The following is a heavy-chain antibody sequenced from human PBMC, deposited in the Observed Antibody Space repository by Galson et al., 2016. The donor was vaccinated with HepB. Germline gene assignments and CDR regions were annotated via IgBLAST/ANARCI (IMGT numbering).Heavy chain of an antibody. D-gene: IGHD3-10*01. V-gene: IGHV3-33*01. CDR1: GFTFSSYG. CDR3: ARDEDDPSYTIDF. J-gene: IGHJ4*02. CDR2: IWYDGSNK. Sequence: SLRLSCAASGFTFSSYGMRWVRQAPGKGLEWVAVIWYDGSNKYYADSVKGRFTISRDNSKNTLYLQMHSLRAEDTAVYYCARDEDDPSYTIDFWGQGTLVSVSS.